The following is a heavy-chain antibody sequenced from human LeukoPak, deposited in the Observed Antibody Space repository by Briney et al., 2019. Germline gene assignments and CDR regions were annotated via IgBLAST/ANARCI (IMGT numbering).Heavy chain of an antibody. Sequence: PGGSLRLSCAASGFTFSSYGMHWVRQAPGKGLEWVAFIRYDGSNKYYADSVKGRFTISRDNSKNTLYLQMNSLRAEDTAVYYCAKALFAGYSSSWTDFDYWGQGTLVTVSS. CDR3: AKALFAGYSSSWTDFDY. V-gene: IGHV3-30*02. D-gene: IGHD6-13*01. CDR2: IRYDGSNK. CDR1: GFTFSSYG. J-gene: IGHJ4*02.